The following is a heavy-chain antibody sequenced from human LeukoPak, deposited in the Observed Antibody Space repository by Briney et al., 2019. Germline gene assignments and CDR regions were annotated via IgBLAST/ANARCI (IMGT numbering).Heavy chain of an antibody. CDR2: INHSGST. J-gene: IGHJ4*02. Sequence: PSETLSLTCAVYGGSFSGYYWSWIRQPPGKGLEWIGKINHSGSTNYNPSLKSRVTISVDTSKNQFSLKLSSVTAADTAVYYCARLSGRIAVADFWGQGTLVTVSS. CDR1: GGSFSGYY. D-gene: IGHD6-19*01. V-gene: IGHV4-34*01. CDR3: ARLSGRIAVADF.